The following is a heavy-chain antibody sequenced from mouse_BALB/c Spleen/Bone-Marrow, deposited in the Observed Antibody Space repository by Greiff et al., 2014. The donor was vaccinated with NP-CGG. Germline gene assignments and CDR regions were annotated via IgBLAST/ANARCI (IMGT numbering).Heavy chain of an antibody. V-gene: IGHV1-5*01. CDR3: TNGYDYYAMDY. J-gene: IGHJ4*01. D-gene: IGHD2-2*01. CDR2: IYPGNSDT. CDR1: GYSFTSYW. Sequence: VHVKQSGTVLARPGASVKMSCKASGYSFTSYWMRWVKQRPGQGLEWIGAIYPGNSDTSYNQKFKGKAKLTAVTSASTAYMELSSLTNEDSAAYYCTNGYDYYAMDYWGQGTSVTVSS.